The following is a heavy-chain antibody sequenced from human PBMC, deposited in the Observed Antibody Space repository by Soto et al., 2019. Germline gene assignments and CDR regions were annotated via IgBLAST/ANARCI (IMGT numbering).Heavy chain of an antibody. Sequence: SETLSLTCTVSGGSISSGDYYWSWIRQPPGKGLEWIGYIYYSGSTYYNPSLKSRVTISVDTSKNQFSLKLSSVTAADTAVYYCARAVYDFWSGYRYMDVWGQGTTVTVPS. CDR2: IYYSGST. D-gene: IGHD3-3*01. J-gene: IGHJ6*03. CDR3: ARAVYDFWSGYRYMDV. CDR1: GGSISSGDYY. V-gene: IGHV4-30-4*01.